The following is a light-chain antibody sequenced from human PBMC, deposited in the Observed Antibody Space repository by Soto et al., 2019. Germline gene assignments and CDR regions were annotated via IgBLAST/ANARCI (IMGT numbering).Light chain of an antibody. CDR1: SSDVGGYNY. Sequence: QSVLTQPASVSGSPGQSITISCTGTSSDVGGYNYVSWYQQHPGKAPKLMIYDVSNRPSGVSNRFSGSKFGNTASLTISGLQAEDEADYYCSSYTSISPYVFGTGTKVTVL. CDR2: DVS. CDR3: SSYTSISPYV. V-gene: IGLV2-14*01. J-gene: IGLJ1*01.